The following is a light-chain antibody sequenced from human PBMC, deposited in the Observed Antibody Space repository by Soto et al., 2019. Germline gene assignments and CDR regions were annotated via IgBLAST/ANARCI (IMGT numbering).Light chain of an antibody. CDR1: SSDVGGYKY. CDR3: SSYTTSGTWV. V-gene: IGLV2-14*01. J-gene: IGLJ3*02. CDR2: EVT. Sequence: QSVLTQPASVSGSPGQSITISCTGTSSDVGGYKYVYWYQKYPGKAPKLMIYEVTNRPSGVSSRFSGSKSGNTASLTISGLQTADEADYYCSSYTTSGTWVFGRGTQLTVL.